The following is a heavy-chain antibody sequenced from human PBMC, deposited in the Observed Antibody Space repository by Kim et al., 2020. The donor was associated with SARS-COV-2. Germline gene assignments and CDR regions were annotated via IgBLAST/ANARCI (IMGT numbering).Heavy chain of an antibody. CDR1: GFSFSSYW. D-gene: IGHD2-8*01. Sequence: GGSLRLSCAASGFSFSSYWMNWVRQAPGKGLEWVANIMEDGTEKYYVDSVKGRFTISRDNARNSLYLQLSSLRAEDTAVYYCARNWANSVWGRGTTVTVS. V-gene: IGHV3-7*01. J-gene: IGHJ6*02. CDR2: IMEDGTEK. CDR3: ARNWANSV.